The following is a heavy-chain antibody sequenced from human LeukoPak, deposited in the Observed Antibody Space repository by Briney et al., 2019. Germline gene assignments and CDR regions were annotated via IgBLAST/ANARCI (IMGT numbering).Heavy chain of an antibody. CDR2: ISSSSSYI. Sequence: GSLRPSCAASGFTFSSYSMNWVRQAPGKGLEWVSSISSSSSYIYYADSVKGRFSISRDNSKNTVYLQMNSLRAEDTAVYYCAKEPGYYFDYWGQGTLVTVSS. V-gene: IGHV3-21*01. J-gene: IGHJ4*02. CDR3: AKEPGYYFDY. CDR1: GFTFSSYS.